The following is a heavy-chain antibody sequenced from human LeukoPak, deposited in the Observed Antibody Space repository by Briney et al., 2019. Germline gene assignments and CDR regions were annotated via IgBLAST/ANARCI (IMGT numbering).Heavy chain of an antibody. D-gene: IGHD6-19*01. CDR1: GGTFSSYA. CDR3: ARAGAVAGTYDAFDI. Sequence: SVKVSCKASGGTFSSYAISWVRQAPGQGLEWMGRIIPILGIANYVQKFQGRVTITADKSTSTAYMELSSLRSEDTAVYYCARAGAVAGTYDAFDIWGQGTMVTVSS. CDR2: IIPILGIA. V-gene: IGHV1-69*04. J-gene: IGHJ3*02.